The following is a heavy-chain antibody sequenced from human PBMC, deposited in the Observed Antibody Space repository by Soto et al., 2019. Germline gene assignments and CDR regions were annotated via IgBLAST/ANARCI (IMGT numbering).Heavy chain of an antibody. V-gene: IGHV4-34*01. CDR3: ARAPQTGKFDY. Sequence: SETLSLTCAVYGGSFSGYYWSWIRQPPGKGLEWIGEINHSGSTNYNPSLKSRVTISVDTSKNQFSLKLSSVTAADTAVYYCARAPQTGKFDYWGQGTLVTVSS. CDR2: INHSGST. CDR1: GGSFSGYY. J-gene: IGHJ4*02. D-gene: IGHD1-1*01.